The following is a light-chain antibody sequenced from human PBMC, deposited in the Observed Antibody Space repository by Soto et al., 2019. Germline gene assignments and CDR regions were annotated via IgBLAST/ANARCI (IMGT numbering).Light chain of an antibody. Sequence: QAVLTQPASVSGSPGQSITISCTVTSSDVGGSNYVSWYQQHPGKAPKLMIYEVSHRPSGVSNRFSGSQSGNTASLTISGLQAEDEADYYCSSYTSSSTFYVFGTGTKVTVL. J-gene: IGLJ1*01. CDR1: SSDVGGSNY. CDR3: SSYTSSSTFYV. V-gene: IGLV2-14*01. CDR2: EVS.